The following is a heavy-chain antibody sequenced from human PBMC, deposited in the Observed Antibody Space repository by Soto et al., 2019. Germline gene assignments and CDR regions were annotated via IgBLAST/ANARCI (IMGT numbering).Heavy chain of an antibody. D-gene: IGHD5-12*01. CDR2: TYYRSKWYN. CDR3: ASDRVEMANYYFDY. V-gene: IGHV6-1*01. Sequence: QVQLQQSGPGLVKPSQTLSLTCAISGDSVSSNSAAWNWIRQSPSRGLERLGSTYYRSKWYNDYAVSVKSPLTISTDTSNNQFSLQLNSVPPEDTAVYYCASDRVEMANYYFDYWGQGTLVTVSS. J-gene: IGHJ4*02. CDR1: GDSVSSNSAA.